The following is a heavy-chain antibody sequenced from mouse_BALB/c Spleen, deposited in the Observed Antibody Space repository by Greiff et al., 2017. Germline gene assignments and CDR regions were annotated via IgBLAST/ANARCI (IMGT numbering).Heavy chain of an antibody. D-gene: IGHD2-14*01. CDR2: IYPGDGDT. V-gene: IGHV1-80*01. J-gene: IGHJ4*01. CDR1: GYAFSSYW. Sequence: QVQLHQSGAELVRPGSSVKISCKASGYAFSSYWMNWVKQRPGQGLEWIGQIYPGDGDTNYNGKFKGKATLTADKSSSTAYMQLSSLTSEDSAVYFCARWRYDDYAMDYWGQGTSVTVSS. CDR3: ARWRYDDYAMDY.